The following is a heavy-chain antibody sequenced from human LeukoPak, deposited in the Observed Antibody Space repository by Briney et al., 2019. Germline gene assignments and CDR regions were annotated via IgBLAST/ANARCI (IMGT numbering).Heavy chain of an antibody. J-gene: IGHJ5*02. CDR2: INPSGGGT. V-gene: IGHV1-46*01. D-gene: IGHD6-13*01. Sequence: ASLRVSSKASGYTFTSYYIHWVRQAPGQGLERMGVINPSGGGTSYAQKFQGRVTMTRDTSTSTVYMELRSLRSDDTAVYYCGRDQGAYSSSWSGWFDPWGQGTLVTVSS. CDR3: GRDQGAYSSSWSGWFDP. CDR1: GYTFTSYY.